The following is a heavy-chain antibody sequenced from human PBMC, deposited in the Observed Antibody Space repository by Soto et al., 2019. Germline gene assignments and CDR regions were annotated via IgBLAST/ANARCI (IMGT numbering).Heavy chain of an antibody. D-gene: IGHD4-17*01. CDR3: ARGQLTTVTTTLYY. V-gene: IGHV3-7*04. J-gene: IGHJ4*02. Sequence: PGGSLRLSCAASGFTFSNYWMSWVRQAPGKGLEWVANIKQDGSDKYYVDSVKGRFTISRENAKNSLYLQMNSLRAEDTAVYYCARGQLTTVTTTLYYWGQGTLVTVSS. CDR2: IKQDGSDK. CDR1: GFTFSNYW.